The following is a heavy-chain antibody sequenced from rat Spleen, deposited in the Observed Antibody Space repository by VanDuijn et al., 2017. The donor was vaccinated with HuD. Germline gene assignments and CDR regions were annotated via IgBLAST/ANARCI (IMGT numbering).Heavy chain of an antibody. CDR3: VRLLGAPDWYFDF. V-gene: IGHV5-25*01. D-gene: IGHD5-1*01. CDR2: INTVGGNT. Sequence: EVQLVESGGGLVQPGRSMKLSCAASGFTFTNYYMAWVRQAPTRGLEWVASINTVGGNTYYRGSVKGRFTISRDNAKSTLYLQMDSLRSEDTATYYCVRLLGAPDWYFDFWGPGTMVTVSS. J-gene: IGHJ1*01. CDR1: GFTFTNYY.